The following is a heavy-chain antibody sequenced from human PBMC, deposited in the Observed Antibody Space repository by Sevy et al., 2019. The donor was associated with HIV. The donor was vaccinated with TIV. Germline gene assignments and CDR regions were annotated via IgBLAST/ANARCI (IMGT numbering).Heavy chain of an antibody. V-gene: IGHV3-30*18. CDR3: AKVSGVAAPYYYYGMDV. D-gene: IGHD2-15*01. J-gene: IGHJ6*02. Sequence: GGSLRLSCAASGFTFSDYDMHWVRQAPGKGLEWVAVISYDGSNKYYADSVKGRFTISRDNSKNTLYLQMNSLRAEDTAVYYCAKVSGVAAPYYYYGMDVWGQGTTVTVSS. CDR1: GFTFSDYD. CDR2: ISYDGSNK.